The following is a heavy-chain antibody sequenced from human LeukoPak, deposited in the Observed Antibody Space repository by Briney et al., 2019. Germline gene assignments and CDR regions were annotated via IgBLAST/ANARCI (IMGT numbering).Heavy chain of an antibody. D-gene: IGHD1-26*01. Sequence: GASVKVSCKVSGYTLIELSMHWVRQAPGKGLEWMGNFDPEHGEPIYAQRFQGRVTMTEDTSTDTAYMELSSLRSEDTAVYYCATLLGATLFDYWGQGTLVTVSS. CDR2: FDPEHGEP. V-gene: IGHV1-24*01. CDR3: ATLLGATLFDY. CDR1: GYTLIELS. J-gene: IGHJ4*02.